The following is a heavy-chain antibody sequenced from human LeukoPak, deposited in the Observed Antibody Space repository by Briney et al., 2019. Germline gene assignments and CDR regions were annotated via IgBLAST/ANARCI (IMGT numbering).Heavy chain of an antibody. Sequence: SETLSLTCTVSGGSISSYYWSWIRQPAGKGLEWIGRIYTSGSTNYNPSLKSRVTISVDTSKNQFSLKLSSVTAADTAVYYCARAIVYYYGSGSYYWFDPWGQGTLVIVSS. D-gene: IGHD3-10*01. J-gene: IGHJ5*02. CDR1: GGSISSYY. CDR2: IYTSGST. V-gene: IGHV4-4*07. CDR3: ARAIVYYYGSGSYYWFDP.